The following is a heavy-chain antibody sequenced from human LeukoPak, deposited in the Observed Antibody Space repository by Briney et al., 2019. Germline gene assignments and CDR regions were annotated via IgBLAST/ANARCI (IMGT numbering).Heavy chain of an antibody. J-gene: IGHJ4*02. CDR1: GFTFSSYS. V-gene: IGHV3-48*04. Sequence: PGGSLRLSCAASGFTFSSYSMNWVRQAPGKGLEWVSYISSSSSTIYYADSVKGRFTISRDNAKNSLYLQMNSLRAEDTAVYYCARGWFGEPIDYWGQGTLVTVSS. D-gene: IGHD3-10*01. CDR3: ARGWFGEPIDY. CDR2: ISSSSSTI.